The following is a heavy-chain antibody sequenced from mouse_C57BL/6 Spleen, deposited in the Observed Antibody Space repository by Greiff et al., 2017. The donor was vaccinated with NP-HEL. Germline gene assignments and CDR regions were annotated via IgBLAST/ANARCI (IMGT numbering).Heavy chain of an antibody. V-gene: IGHV1-26*01. J-gene: IGHJ1*03. CDR2: INPNNGGT. CDR3: ARTVPYWYFDV. Sequence: VQLQQSGPELVKPGASVKISCKASGYTFTDYYMNWVKQSHGKSLEWIGDINPNNGGTSYNQKFKGKATLTVDKSSSTAYMELRSLTSEDSAVYYCARTVPYWYFDVWGTGTTVTVSS. CDR1: GYTFTDYY.